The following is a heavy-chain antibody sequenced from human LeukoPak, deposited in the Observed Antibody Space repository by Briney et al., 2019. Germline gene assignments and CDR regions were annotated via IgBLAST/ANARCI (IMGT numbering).Heavy chain of an antibody. CDR2: IYHSGSI. V-gene: IGHV4-30-2*01. CDR3: AADYGSGSYRFDC. CDR1: GGSISSGDYS. J-gene: IGHJ4*02. Sequence: SETLSLTCAVSGGSISSGDYSWSWIRQPPGTGLEWIGYIYHSGSILYNPSLKSRVTISVDRSKNQFSLKLSSVTAADTAVYYCAADYGSGSYRFDCWGQGTLVTVSS. D-gene: IGHD3-10*01.